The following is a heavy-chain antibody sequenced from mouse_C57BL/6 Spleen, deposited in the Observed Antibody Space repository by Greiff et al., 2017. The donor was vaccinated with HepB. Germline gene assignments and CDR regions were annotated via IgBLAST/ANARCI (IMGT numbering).Heavy chain of an antibody. V-gene: IGHV1-52*01. CDR1: GYTFTSYW. CDR3: ARGDFHYYAMDY. J-gene: IGHJ4*01. D-gene: IGHD3-3*01. CDR2: IDPSDSET. Sequence: QVQLKQPGAELVRPGSSVKLSCKASGYTFTSYWMHWVKQRPIQGLEWIGNIDPSDSETHYNQKFKDKATLTVDKSSSTAYMQLSSLTSEDSAVYYCARGDFHYYAMDYWGQGTSVTVSS.